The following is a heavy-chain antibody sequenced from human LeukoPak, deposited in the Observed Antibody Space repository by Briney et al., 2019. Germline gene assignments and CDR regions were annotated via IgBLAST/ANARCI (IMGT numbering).Heavy chain of an antibody. D-gene: IGHD4-17*01. CDR2: ISSSSSYI. CDR3: AKGSYGDYVVYYFDY. Sequence: GGSLRLSCAASGFTFSSYSMNWVRQAPGKGLEWVSSISSSSSYIYYADSVKGRFTISRDNAKNSLYLQMNSLRAEDTALYYCAKGSYGDYVVYYFDYWGQGTLVTVSS. J-gene: IGHJ4*02. V-gene: IGHV3-21*04. CDR1: GFTFSSYS.